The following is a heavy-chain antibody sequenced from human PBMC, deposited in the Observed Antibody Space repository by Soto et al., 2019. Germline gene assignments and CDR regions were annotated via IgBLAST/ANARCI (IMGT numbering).Heavy chain of an antibody. CDR2: ISSGSTI. CDR1: GFTFSSYE. J-gene: IGHJ4*02. Sequence: GGSLRLSCAASGFTFSSYEMNWVRQAPGKGLEWVSYISSGSTIYYADSVKGRFTISRDNAKNSLYLQMNSLRAEDTAVYYCARDGSSIAARPFDYWGQGTLVTVSS. V-gene: IGHV3-48*03. D-gene: IGHD6-6*01. CDR3: ARDGSSIAARPFDY.